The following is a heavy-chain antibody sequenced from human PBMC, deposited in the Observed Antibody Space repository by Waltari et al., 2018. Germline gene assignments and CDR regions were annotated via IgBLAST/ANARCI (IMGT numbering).Heavy chain of an antibody. V-gene: IGHV4-38-2*01. D-gene: IGHD1-26*01. CDR1: GYSISSGYY. CDR2: IHHSGST. CDR3: ARVATAFDY. Sequence: QVQLQESGPGLVKPSETLSLTCAVSGYSISSGYYWGWIRQPPGKGLEWIGSIHHSGSTYYNPSLKRRITISVDTSKNQFSLKLSPVTAADTAVYYCARVATAFDYWGQGTLVTVSS. J-gene: IGHJ4*02.